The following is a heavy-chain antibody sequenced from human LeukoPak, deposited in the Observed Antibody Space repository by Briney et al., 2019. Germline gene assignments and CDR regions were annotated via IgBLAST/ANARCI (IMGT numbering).Heavy chain of an antibody. CDR3: ARAVPLVMVYEEIIPLPYYYYYGMDV. CDR1: GGTFSSCA. J-gene: IGHJ6*02. CDR2: IIPIFGTA. Sequence: SVKVSCKASGGTFSSCAISWVRQAPGKGLEWMGGIIPIFGTANYAQKFQGRVTITADESTSTAYMELSSLRSEDTAVYYCARAVPLVMVYEEIIPLPYYYYYGMDVWGQGTTVTVSS. D-gene: IGHD2-8*01. V-gene: IGHV1-69*01.